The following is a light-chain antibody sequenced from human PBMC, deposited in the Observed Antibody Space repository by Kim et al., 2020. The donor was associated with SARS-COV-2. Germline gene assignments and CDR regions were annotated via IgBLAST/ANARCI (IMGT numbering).Light chain of an antibody. CDR3: CSYAGNNIGV. J-gene: IGLJ2*01. V-gene: IGLV2-8*01. CDR1: SRDIGGYAF. CDR2: EVT. Sequence: GPSFTVSFTGTSRDIGGYAFVSWYQQYPGKAPKLLIYEVTKRPSGVPDRFSGSRSGNTASLTVSGLQAEDEADYYCCSYAGNNIGVFGGGTQLTVL.